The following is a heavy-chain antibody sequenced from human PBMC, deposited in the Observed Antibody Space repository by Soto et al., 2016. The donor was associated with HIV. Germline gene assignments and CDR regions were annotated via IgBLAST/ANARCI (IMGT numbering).Heavy chain of an antibody. Sequence: QVQLVQSGAEVKKPGASVKVSCKASGYIFSDYYMHWVRQAPGQGLEWMGWINPKSGATNYAQKFQGRVTMTRDTSISTAYMELSRLRSDDTAVYYCARSYGSGSYRPLYYYYGMDVWAKGPRSPSP. CDR3: ARSYGSGSYRPLYYYYGMDV. V-gene: IGHV1-2*02. CDR2: INPKSGAT. CDR1: GYIFSDYY. D-gene: IGHD3-10*01. J-gene: IGHJ6*02.